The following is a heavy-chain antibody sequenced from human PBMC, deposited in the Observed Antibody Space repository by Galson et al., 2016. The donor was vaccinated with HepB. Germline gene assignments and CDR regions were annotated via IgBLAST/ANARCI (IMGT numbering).Heavy chain of an antibody. Sequence: SVKVSCKASGYSFTTYGITWVRQAPGQGLEWMGWISTYNDNTNYAQKFQGRVTMTTDTSTSTAYMGLRSLRSDDTAVYYCARSEWELLWYFDLWGRGTLATVSS. J-gene: IGHJ2*01. CDR2: ISTYNDNT. V-gene: IGHV1-18*01. CDR3: ARSEWELLWYFDL. D-gene: IGHD1-26*01. CDR1: GYSFTTYG.